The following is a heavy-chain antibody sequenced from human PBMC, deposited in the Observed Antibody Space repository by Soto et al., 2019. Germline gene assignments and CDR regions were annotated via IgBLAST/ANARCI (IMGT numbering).Heavy chain of an antibody. D-gene: IGHD2-2*01. CDR2: IYDSGNT. CDR1: GDSISSYF. J-gene: IGHJ3*01. Sequence: VQLQESGPGLVKPSETLSLTCSVSGDSISSYFRNWIRQPPGKGLEWIGCIYDSGNTDYKPSLKSRVTMSLSTSKNQFSLNLSSVTAADTAVYYCVSSRAAIYGDAFDVWGQGTMVTVSS. V-gene: IGHV4-59*03. CDR3: VSSRAAIYGDAFDV.